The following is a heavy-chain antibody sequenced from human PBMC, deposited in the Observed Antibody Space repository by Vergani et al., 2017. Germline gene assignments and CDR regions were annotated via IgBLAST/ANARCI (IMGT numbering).Heavy chain of an antibody. CDR3: AKGPGIVGATDGFDY. CDR2: ISYDGSNK. CDR1: GFTFSSYG. V-gene: IGHV3-30*18. Sequence: QVQLVESGGGVVQPGRSLRLSCAASGFTFSSYGMHWVRQAPGKGLAWVAVISYDGSNKYYADSVKGRFTISRDNSKNTLYLQMNSLTAEDTAVYYCAKGPGIVGATDGFDYWGQGTLVTVSS. J-gene: IGHJ4*02. D-gene: IGHD1-26*01.